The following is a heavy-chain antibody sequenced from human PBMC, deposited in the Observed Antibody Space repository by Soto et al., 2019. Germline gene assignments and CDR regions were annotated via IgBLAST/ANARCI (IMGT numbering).Heavy chain of an antibody. CDR2: IIPIFGTA. D-gene: IGHD2-15*01. CDR1: GGTFSSYA. CDR3: ARYSRYCSGGSCYSGVYYYYGMDV. J-gene: IGHJ6*02. Sequence: QVQLVQSGAEVKKPGSSVKVSCKASGGTFSSYAISWVRQAPGQGLEWMGGIIPIFGTANYAQKFQGRVTITADESTSTAYMELSSLRSEDTAVYYCARYSRYCSGGSCYSGVYYYYGMDVWGQGTTVTVSS. V-gene: IGHV1-69*01.